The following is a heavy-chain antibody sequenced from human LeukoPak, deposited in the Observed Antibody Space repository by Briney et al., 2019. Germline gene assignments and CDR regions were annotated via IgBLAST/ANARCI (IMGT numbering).Heavy chain of an antibody. V-gene: IGHV3-7*04. J-gene: IGHJ6*02. CDR3: ARARYCSSTSCYYGMDV. CDR1: GFTFSSYW. CDR2: IKQDGSEK. D-gene: IGHD2-2*01. Sequence: PGGSLRLSCAASGFTFSSYWMSWVRQAPGKGLEWVANIKQDGSEKYYVDSVKGRFTISRDNAKNSLYLQMNSLRAEDTAVYYCARARYCSSTSCYYGMDVWGQGTTVTVS.